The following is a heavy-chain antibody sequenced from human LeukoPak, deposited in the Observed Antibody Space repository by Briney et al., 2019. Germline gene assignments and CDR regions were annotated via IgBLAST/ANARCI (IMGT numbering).Heavy chain of an antibody. Sequence: ASVKVSCKASGYTFTSYDINWVRQATGQGLEWMGWMNPNSGNTGYAQKFQGRVTMTRNTSISTAYMELSSLRSEDTVVYYCARVARKGYCSSTSCYDLGYWGQGTLVTVSS. CDR1: GYTFTSYD. CDR2: MNPNSGNT. CDR3: ARVARKGYCSSTSCYDLGY. V-gene: IGHV1-8*01. J-gene: IGHJ4*02. D-gene: IGHD2-2*01.